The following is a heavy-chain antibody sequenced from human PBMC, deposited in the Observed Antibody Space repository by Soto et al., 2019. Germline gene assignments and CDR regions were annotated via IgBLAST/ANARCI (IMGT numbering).Heavy chain of an antibody. J-gene: IGHJ4*02. CDR3: ERGRWLRQSFDY. V-gene: IGHV4-34*02. Sequence: QVQLEQWGAGLLKPSETMSLTCAVYGGSFRGYYWSWIRQTPGQGLEWIGEINNSGSTHYNPSLKSRVTISVDTSKNKFSLSLYSVNAADTAVYDCERGRWLRQSFDYWGKGTLVTVSS. CDR1: GGSFRGYY. D-gene: IGHD5-12*01. CDR2: INNSGST.